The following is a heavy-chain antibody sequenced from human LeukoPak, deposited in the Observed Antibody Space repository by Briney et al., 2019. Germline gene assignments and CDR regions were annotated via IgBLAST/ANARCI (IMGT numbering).Heavy chain of an antibody. CDR2: IIPIFGTA. Sequence: SVKVSCKASGGTFSSYAISWVRQAPGQGLEWMGGIIPIFGTANYAQKFQGRVTITADESTSTAYMELSSLRSDDTAVYYCARSGYCSSTSCPNWFDPWGQGTLVTVSS. V-gene: IGHV1-69*13. CDR3: ARSGYCSSTSCPNWFDP. D-gene: IGHD2-2*01. CDR1: GGTFSSYA. J-gene: IGHJ5*02.